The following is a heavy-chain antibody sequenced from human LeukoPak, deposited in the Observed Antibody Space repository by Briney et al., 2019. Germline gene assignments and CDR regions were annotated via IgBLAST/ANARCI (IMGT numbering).Heavy chain of an antibody. Sequence: SETLSLTCTVSGGSISSYYWSWIRQPPGKGLEWIGYIYYSGSTNYNPSLKSRVTISVDTSKNQFSLKLSSVTAADTAVYYCARVPGYCSSTSCYYYYGMDVWGQGTMVTVSS. CDR2: IYYSGST. J-gene: IGHJ6*02. V-gene: IGHV4-59*01. D-gene: IGHD2-2*01. CDR1: GGSISSYY. CDR3: ARVPGYCSSTSCYYYYGMDV.